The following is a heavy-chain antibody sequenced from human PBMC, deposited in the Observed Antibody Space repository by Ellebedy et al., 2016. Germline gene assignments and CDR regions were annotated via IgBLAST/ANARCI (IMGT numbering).Heavy chain of an antibody. J-gene: IGHJ4*02. V-gene: IGHV3-23*01. CDR1: GFAFRNFF. Sequence: GGSLRLXXVASGFAFRNFFMTWVRQAPGGGLEWVSTISGGGDITVSADSVKGRFTISRDNSKNTLYLQMNNLRVDDTALYYCRQGHYFDQWGQGALVTVSS. CDR2: ISGGGDIT. CDR3: RQGHYFDQ.